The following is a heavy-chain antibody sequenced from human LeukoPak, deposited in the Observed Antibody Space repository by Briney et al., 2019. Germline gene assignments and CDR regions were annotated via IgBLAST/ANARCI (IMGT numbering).Heavy chain of an antibody. CDR3: ARGSYYYGSGSYYNTDDHDY. J-gene: IGHJ4*02. V-gene: IGHV1-69*13. D-gene: IGHD3-10*01. CDR2: IIPLFGSA. Sequence: SVKVSCKASGGTFSNYAISWVRQAPGQGLEWMGGIIPLFGSADYAQKFQGRVTFTADESTSTAYMELSSLRPEDTAVYYCARGSYYYGSGSYYNTDDHDYWGQGTLVTVSS. CDR1: GGTFSNYA.